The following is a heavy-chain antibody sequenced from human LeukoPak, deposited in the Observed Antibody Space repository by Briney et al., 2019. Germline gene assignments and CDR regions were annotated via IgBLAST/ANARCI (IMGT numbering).Heavy chain of an antibody. V-gene: IGHV3-9*01. CDR2: ISWNSGSI. CDR1: GFTFDDYA. CDR3: ARLSGYSYGPLDY. D-gene: IGHD5-18*01. Sequence: HPGRSLRLSCAASGFTFDDYAMHWVRQAPGKGLEWVSGISWNSGSIGYADSVKGRFTISRDNAKNSLYLQMNSLRAEDTALYYCARLSGYSYGPLDYWGQGTLVTVSS. J-gene: IGHJ4*02.